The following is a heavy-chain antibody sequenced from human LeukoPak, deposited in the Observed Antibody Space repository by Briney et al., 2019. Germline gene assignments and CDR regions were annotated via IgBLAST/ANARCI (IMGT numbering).Heavy chain of an antibody. CDR3: ARARMTYYYDSSGRRGFDP. CDR2: IYYSGST. D-gene: IGHD3-22*01. Sequence: SETLSLTCTVSGGSISSGGYYWSWIRQHPGKGLEWIGHIYYSGSTYYSPSLKSRVTISVDTSKNQFSLKLSSVTAADTAVYYCARARMTYYYDSSGRRGFDPWGQGTLVTVSS. V-gene: IGHV4-31*03. J-gene: IGHJ5*02. CDR1: GGSISSGGYY.